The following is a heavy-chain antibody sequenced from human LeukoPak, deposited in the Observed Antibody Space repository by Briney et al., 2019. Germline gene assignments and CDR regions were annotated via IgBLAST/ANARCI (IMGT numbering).Heavy chain of an antibody. CDR3: ARASHDYGDYSHFDY. D-gene: IGHD4-17*01. V-gene: IGHV4-34*01. Sequence: SETLSLTCAVYGWSFSGYYWSWIRQPPGKGLEWIGEINHSGSTNYNPSLKTRVTISVDKSKNQFSLKLSSVTAADTAVYYCARASHDYGDYSHFDYWGQGTLVTVSS. CDR2: INHSGST. J-gene: IGHJ4*02. CDR1: GWSFSGYY.